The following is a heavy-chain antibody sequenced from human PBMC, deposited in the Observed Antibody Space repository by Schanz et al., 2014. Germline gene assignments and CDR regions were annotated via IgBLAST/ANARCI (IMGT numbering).Heavy chain of an antibody. V-gene: IGHV3-30*02. CDR2: IRYDGSNK. CDR1: GFTFSSYG. CDR3: ARQRSYFYAMDV. J-gene: IGHJ6*02. Sequence: VQLVESGGGLVQPGGSLRLSCAASGFTFSSYGMHWVRQAPGKGLEWVAFIRYDGSNKYYADSVKGRFTISRDNSKNTLYLQMNSLRAEDTAVYYCARQRSYFYAMDVWGQGTTVTVSS.